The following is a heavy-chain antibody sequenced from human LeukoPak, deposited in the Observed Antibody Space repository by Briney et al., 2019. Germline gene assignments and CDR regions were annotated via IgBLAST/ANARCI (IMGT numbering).Heavy chain of an antibody. D-gene: IGHD3-22*01. CDR2: TYYRSKWYN. CDR1: GDSVSSNSAA. V-gene: IGHV6-1*01. Sequence: SQTLSLTCAISGDSVSSNSAAWNWIRQFPSRGLEWLGRTYYRSKWYNDYAVSVKSRITINPDTSKNQFSLQLNSVTPEDTAVYYCAIAIDDSSGDAFDIWGQGTMVTVSS. J-gene: IGHJ3*02. CDR3: AIAIDDSSGDAFDI.